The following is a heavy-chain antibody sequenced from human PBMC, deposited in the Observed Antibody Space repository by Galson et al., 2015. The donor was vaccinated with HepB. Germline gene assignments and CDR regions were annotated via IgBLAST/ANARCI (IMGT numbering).Heavy chain of an antibody. D-gene: IGHD2-21*01. CDR1: GFTFSNYG. J-gene: IGHJ6*02. CDR2: IWHDGSNK. V-gene: IGHV3-33*06. CDR3: AKASDVVSYGMDV. Sequence: SLRLSCAASGFTFSNYGMHWVRQAPGKGLEWVAAIWHDGSNKYHADSVKGRFTISRDNSENTLYLQMYSLRVDDAAVYYCAKASDVVSYGMDVWGQGTTVTVSS.